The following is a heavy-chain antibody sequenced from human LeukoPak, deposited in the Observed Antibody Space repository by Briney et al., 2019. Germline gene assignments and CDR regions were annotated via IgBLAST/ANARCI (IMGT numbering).Heavy chain of an antibody. CDR1: GDSFSIYY. J-gene: IGHJ3*02. CDR3: ARWKTFGNAFDI. Sequence: PSETLSLTCTVSGDSFSIYYWSWIRQPAGKGLEWIGRIYTSGSTDYNPSLKSRVTVSIDTSMNQFSLRLSSLTAADTAVYYCARWKTFGNAFDIWGQGTMVSVSS. D-gene: IGHD1-1*01. CDR2: IYTSGST. V-gene: IGHV4-4*07.